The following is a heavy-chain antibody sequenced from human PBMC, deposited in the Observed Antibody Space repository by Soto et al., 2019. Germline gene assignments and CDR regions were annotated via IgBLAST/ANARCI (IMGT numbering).Heavy chain of an antibody. D-gene: IGHD1-26*01. CDR3: ARDRLTGDNWFDP. Sequence: SQTLSLTCAISGDSVSSNSVAWNWIRQSPSRGLEWLGRTYYRSKWYNDYAVSVKSRITINPDTSKNQFSLHLNSVTPEDTAVYYCARDRLTGDNWFDPWGQGTLVTVSS. CDR2: TYYRSKWYN. J-gene: IGHJ5*02. V-gene: IGHV6-1*01. CDR1: GDSVSSNSVA.